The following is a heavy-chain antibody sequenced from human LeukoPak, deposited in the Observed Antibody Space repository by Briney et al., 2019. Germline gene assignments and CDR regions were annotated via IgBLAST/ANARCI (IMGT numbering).Heavy chain of an antibody. D-gene: IGHD5-18*01. CDR1: GGTFSSYA. CDR2: INPSGGST. J-gene: IGHJ4*02. Sequence: GASVKVSCKASGGTFSSYAISWVRQAPGQGLEWMGIINPSGGSTSYAQKFQGRVTMTRDTSTSTVFMELSSLRSEDTAVYYCARPDRHITASYFDYWGQGTLVTVSS. V-gene: IGHV1-46*01. CDR3: ARPDRHITASYFDY.